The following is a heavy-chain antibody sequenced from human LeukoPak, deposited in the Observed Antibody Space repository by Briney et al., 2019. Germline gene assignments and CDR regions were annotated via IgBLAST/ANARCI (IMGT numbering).Heavy chain of an antibody. J-gene: IGHJ4*02. CDR2: ISESGGRT. CDR1: GFTFRSYA. V-gene: IGHV3-23*01. CDR3: AKDLSLRSSDWYPGFDS. D-gene: IGHD6-19*01. Sequence: GGSLRLSCAASGFTFRSYAMSWVRQAPGKGLEWISVISESGGRTYYADSVKGRFTISTDNSKNTLYLQMNSLRAEDTAVYYCAKDLSLRSSDWYPGFDSWGQGTLVTVSS.